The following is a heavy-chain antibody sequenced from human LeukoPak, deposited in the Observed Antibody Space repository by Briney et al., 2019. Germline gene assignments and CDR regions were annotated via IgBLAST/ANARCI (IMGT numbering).Heavy chain of an antibody. CDR2: ISYDGSNK. J-gene: IGHJ3*02. CDR3: ARVGVSYGSGKGAFDI. CDR1: GFTFSSYG. D-gene: IGHD3-10*01. Sequence: PGRSLRLSCAASGFTFSSYGMHWVRQAPGKGLEWVAVISYDGSNKYYADSVRGRFTISRDNSKNTLYLQMNSLRAEDTAVYYCARVGVSYGSGKGAFDIWGQGTMVTVSS. V-gene: IGHV3-30*03.